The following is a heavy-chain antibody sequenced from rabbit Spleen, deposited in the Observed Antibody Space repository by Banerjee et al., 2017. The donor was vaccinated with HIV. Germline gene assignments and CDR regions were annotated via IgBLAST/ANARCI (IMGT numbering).Heavy chain of an antibody. J-gene: IGHJ4*01. D-gene: IGHD4-1*01. CDR1: GFSFSSRYY. V-gene: IGHV1S40*01. CDR2: INTGSSGST. CDR3: ARDLAGAIGWNFYL. Sequence: QSLEESGGDLVKPGASLTLTCTASGFSFSSRYYMCWVRQAPGKGLEWIACINTGSSGSTNYASWAKGRFTISKTSSTTVTLQMTSLTAADTATYFCARDLAGAIGWNFYLWGQGTLVTVS.